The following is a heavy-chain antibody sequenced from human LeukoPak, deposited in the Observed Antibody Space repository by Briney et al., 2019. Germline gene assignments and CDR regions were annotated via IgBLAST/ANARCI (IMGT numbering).Heavy chain of an antibody. Sequence: PGGSLRLSCVASGFTFSSYWMTWVRQAPGKGLEWVANIRQDGSDQYYVDSVKGRFTISRDNAKNSLFLHMNSLRGEDTAVYYCVRDSYTNTWDFQSKDYWGQGTLVTVSS. V-gene: IGHV3-7*01. CDR2: IRQDGSDQ. J-gene: IGHJ4*02. D-gene: IGHD2-2*02. CDR1: GFTFSSYW. CDR3: VRDSYTNTWDFQSKDY.